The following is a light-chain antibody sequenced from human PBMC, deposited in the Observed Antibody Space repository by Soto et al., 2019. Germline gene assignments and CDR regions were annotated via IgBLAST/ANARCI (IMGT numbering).Light chain of an antibody. CDR2: KES. Sequence: DIQMTQSPSTLSASVGDRVTITCRASQSISSWLAWYQQKPGKALKLLLYKESSLESGVPSRFSGSGSGKEFTLTISSLQPYDFATYYCQEYNSYSWSFGQGTKVEIK. CDR1: QSISSW. CDR3: QEYNSYSWS. V-gene: IGKV1-5*03. J-gene: IGKJ1*01.